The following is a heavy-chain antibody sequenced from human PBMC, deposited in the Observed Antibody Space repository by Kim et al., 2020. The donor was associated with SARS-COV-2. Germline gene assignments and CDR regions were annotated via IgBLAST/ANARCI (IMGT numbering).Heavy chain of an antibody. D-gene: IGHD5-18*01. CDR3: ARRRGSYGLYYYYGMDV. V-gene: IGHV4-39*01. Sequence: SETLSLTCTVSGDSISGGSYYWGWIRQPPGKGLEWIGTIYYSGTTYYNPSLKSRVTISVDTSKNQFSLKLTSVTAADTAVYYCARRRGSYGLYYYYGMDVWGQGTPVTVSS. J-gene: IGHJ6*02. CDR1: GDSISGGSYY. CDR2: IYYSGTT.